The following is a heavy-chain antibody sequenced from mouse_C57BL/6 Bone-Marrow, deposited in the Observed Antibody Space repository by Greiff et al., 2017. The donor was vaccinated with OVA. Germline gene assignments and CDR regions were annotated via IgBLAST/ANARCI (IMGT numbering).Heavy chain of an antibody. J-gene: IGHJ4*01. CDR1: GYTFTDYY. CDR3: ARGSGYNYAMDY. V-gene: IGHV1-76*01. Sequence: QVHVKQSGAELVRPGASVKLSCKASGYTFTDYYINWVKQRPGQGLEWIARIYPGSGNTYYNEKFKGKATLTAEKSSSTAYMQLSSLTSEDSAVYCCARGSGYNYAMDYWGQGTSVTVSS. D-gene: IGHD3-2*02. CDR2: IYPGSGNT.